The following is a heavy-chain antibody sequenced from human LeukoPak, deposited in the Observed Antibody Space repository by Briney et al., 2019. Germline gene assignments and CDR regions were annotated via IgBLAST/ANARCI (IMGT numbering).Heavy chain of an antibody. CDR1: GGSVSSADYY. CDR2: MYHTGST. Sequence: SETLSLTCTVSGGSVSSADYYWTWIRQPPGKGLEWIGYMYHTGSTNYNPSLKSRVTISVDTSKNQFSLKLSSVTAADTAVYYCASGYGDYPTIRWGQGTLVTVSS. CDR3: ASGYGDYPTIR. V-gene: IGHV4-61*08. J-gene: IGHJ4*02. D-gene: IGHD4-17*01.